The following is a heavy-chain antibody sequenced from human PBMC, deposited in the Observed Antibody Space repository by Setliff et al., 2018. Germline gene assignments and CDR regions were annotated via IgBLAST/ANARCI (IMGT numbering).Heavy chain of an antibody. J-gene: IGHJ4*02. D-gene: IGHD5-18*01. CDR2: IYSSGTA. CDR1: GDSISPYY. Sequence: KTSETLSLTCTVSGDSISPYYWNWIRQSPGKGLEWIGYIYSSGTADYNPSLKSLVTISLDSSRKQFSLEMTSLSAADTAMFYCARGRGYSTYWYALPYFDSWGQGALVTVSS. V-gene: IGHV4-59*08. CDR3: ARGRGYSTYWYALPYFDS.